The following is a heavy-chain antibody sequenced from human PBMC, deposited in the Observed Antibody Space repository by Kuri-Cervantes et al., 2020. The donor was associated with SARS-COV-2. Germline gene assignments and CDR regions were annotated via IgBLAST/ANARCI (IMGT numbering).Heavy chain of an antibody. CDR2: IWYDGSNK. CDR1: GFTFSSYG. CDR3: VKDGAAMVTGPVGYYGMDV. Sequence: GGSLRLSCAASGFTFSSYGMHWVRQAPGKGLEWVAVIWYDGSNKYYADSVKGRFTISRDNSKNTLYLQMSSLRAEDTAVYYCVKDGAAMVTGPVGYYGMDVWGQGTTVTVSS. J-gene: IGHJ6*02. V-gene: IGHV3-30*02. D-gene: IGHD5-18*01.